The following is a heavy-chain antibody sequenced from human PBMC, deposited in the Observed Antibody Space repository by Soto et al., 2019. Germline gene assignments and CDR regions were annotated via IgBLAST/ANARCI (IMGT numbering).Heavy chain of an antibody. J-gene: IGHJ5*02. CDR2: IIPIFGTA. D-gene: IGHD2-15*01. CDR1: GGTFSSYA. V-gene: IGHV1-69*01. Sequence: QVQLVQSGAEVKKPGSSVKVSCKASGGTFSSYAISWVRQAPGQGLEWMGGIIPIFGTANYAQKFQGRVTITAEESTSTAYMELSSLRSEDTAVYYCARTLVGVVVAATGWFDPWGQGTLVTVSS. CDR3: ARTLVGVVVAATGWFDP.